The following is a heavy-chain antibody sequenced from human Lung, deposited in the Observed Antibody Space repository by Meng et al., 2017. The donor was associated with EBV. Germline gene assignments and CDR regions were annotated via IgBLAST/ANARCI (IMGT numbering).Heavy chain of an antibody. J-gene: IGHJ4*02. Sequence: QVPPRQSGPGLAKPSQTPSPTCAISADSVSSNSAAWNWIRQSPSRGHEWLGRTYYRSKYNNDYALSVKSRVTINPDTSKNQFSLQLNSVTPEDTAIYYCARDWDDVRGGFDFWGQGTLVTVSS. CDR1: ADSVSSNSAA. D-gene: IGHD3-10*02. V-gene: IGHV6-1*01. CDR2: TYYRSKYNN. CDR3: ARDWDDVRGGFDF.